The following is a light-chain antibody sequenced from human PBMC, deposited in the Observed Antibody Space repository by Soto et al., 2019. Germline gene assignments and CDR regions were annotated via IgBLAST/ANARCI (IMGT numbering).Light chain of an antibody. Sequence: QYALTQPASVSGSPGQSITMSCTGTSSDVGAYNYVSWYQHHPGKAPKLIIYEVSNRPSGLSNRFSGSKSGNTASLTISGLQAENEADYYCSSYTSSSTFVFGTGTKVTVL. CDR2: EVS. J-gene: IGLJ1*01. CDR1: SSDVGAYNY. V-gene: IGLV2-14*01. CDR3: SSYTSSSTFV.